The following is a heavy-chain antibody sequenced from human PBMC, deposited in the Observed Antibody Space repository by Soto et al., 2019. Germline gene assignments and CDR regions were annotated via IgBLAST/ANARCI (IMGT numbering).Heavy chain of an antibody. J-gene: IGHJ4*02. CDR3: AKGEYYYDSSGYGPFDY. D-gene: IGHD3-22*01. V-gene: IGHV3-23*01. CDR2: ISGSGGST. CDR1: GFTFSSYA. Sequence: GGSLRLSCAASGFTFSSYAMSWVRQAPGKGLEWVSAISGSGGSTYYADSVKGRFTISRDNSKNTLYLQMNSLRAEDTAVYYCAKGEYYYDSSGYGPFDYWGQGTLVTVSS.